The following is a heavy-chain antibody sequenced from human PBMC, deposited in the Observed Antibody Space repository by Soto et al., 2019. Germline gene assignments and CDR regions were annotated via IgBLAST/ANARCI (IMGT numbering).Heavy chain of an antibody. V-gene: IGHV4-39*01. D-gene: IGHD3-9*01. CDR2: IYYRGNA. J-gene: IGHJ4*02. CDR1: DDSINSDKYY. CDR3: ARLEGLATHSYYFDF. Sequence: QLQLQESGPGLVKPSETLSLTCSVSDDSINSDKYYWGWIRQPPGKGLEWLGSIYYRGNAYYNPSLPARVTISLDTPGSQVSLMLNSVTAADSAVYFCARLEGLATHSYYFDFWGQGALVTVSS.